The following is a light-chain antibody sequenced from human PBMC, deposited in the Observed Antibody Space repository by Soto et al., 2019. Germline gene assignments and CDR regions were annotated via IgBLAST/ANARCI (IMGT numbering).Light chain of an antibody. CDR3: QQSTSSVT. V-gene: IGKV3-20*01. J-gene: IGKJ4*01. CDR1: QSVSSSY. CDR2: GAS. Sequence: EIVLTQSPGTLSLSRGERATLSCRASQSVSSSYLAWYQQKPGQAPRLLIYGASSRATGIPDRFSGSGSGTYFTVTISRVEPEDFAVYFCQQSTSSVTFGGGTKVDIK.